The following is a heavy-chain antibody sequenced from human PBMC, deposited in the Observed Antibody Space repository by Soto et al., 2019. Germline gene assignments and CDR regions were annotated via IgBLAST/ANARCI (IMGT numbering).Heavy chain of an antibody. Sequence: HITLNESGHTLVKPRQTLTLTCTFSGFPLTTSGVGVAWILQSPGKASDWLALIYWDDDKRYSQSLKSRLNITKDTTKNHVVLTMADSDPADTATYYCVYRVIRTFFGWVTTTGIYFDFWGQGTQVAVSS. CDR1: GFPLTTSGVG. CDR2: IYWDDDK. CDR3: VYRVIRTFFGWVTTTGIYFDF. J-gene: IGHJ4*02. V-gene: IGHV2-5*02. D-gene: IGHD3-3*01.